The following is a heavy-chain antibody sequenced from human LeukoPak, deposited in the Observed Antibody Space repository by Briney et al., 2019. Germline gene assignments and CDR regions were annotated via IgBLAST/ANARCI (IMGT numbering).Heavy chain of an antibody. J-gene: IGHJ3*02. CDR1: GFTFSSHD. CDR3: AKVKESINDYDDAFDI. Sequence: GGSLRLSCAVSGFTFSSHDMTWVRQAPGKGLQWVSSITGSGGSTYYADPVKGRFTISRDISRNTVYLQMNSLRAEDTAVYYCAKVKESINDYDDAFDIWGQGTMVTVSS. D-gene: IGHD4/OR15-4a*01. CDR2: ITGSGGST. V-gene: IGHV3-23*01.